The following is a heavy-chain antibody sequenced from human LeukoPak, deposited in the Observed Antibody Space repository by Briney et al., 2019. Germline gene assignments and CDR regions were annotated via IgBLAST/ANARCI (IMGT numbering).Heavy chain of an antibody. CDR1: GDTASSNSAA. Sequence: SQTLSPTCAISGDTASSNSAAWNWIRHSPSRGLEWLGRTYYRSKWYNDYAVSVKRRITINTDTSKNQFSLQLNSVTPDDTAVYYCAGSNHYSYGMDVWGQGTTVTVSS. V-gene: IGHV6-1*01. CDR2: TYYRSKWYN. CDR3: AGSNHYSYGMDV. D-gene: IGHD1-14*01. J-gene: IGHJ6*02.